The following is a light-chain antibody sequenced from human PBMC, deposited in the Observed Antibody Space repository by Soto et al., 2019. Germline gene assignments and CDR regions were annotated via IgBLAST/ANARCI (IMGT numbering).Light chain of an antibody. Sequence: QPVLTQSPSASASLGASVKLTCSQSSGNSNYAIAWHQQQPEKGPRFLMKLNSDGSHSKGDGIPDRFSGSSSGAERYLTISTLQSEDEADYYCQTWVTGIHIFGGGTKLTVL. J-gene: IGLJ2*01. V-gene: IGLV4-69*01. CDR2: LNSDGSH. CDR1: SGNSNYA. CDR3: QTWVTGIHI.